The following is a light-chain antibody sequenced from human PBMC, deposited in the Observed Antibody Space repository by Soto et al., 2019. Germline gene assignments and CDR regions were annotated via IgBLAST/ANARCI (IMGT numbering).Light chain of an antibody. V-gene: IGKV1-8*01. Sequence: ANRMTQSPSSLSASTGDRVTITCRASQGISSYLAWYQQKPGKAPKLLIYAASTLQSGVPSRFSGSGSGTDFTLTISCLQSEDFATYYCQQYYSYPRAFGGGTKVEIK. J-gene: IGKJ4*01. CDR2: AAS. CDR1: QGISSY. CDR3: QQYYSYPRA.